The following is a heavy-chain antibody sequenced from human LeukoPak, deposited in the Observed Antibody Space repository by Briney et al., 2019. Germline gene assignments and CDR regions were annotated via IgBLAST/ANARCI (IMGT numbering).Heavy chain of an antibody. CDR1: GYSFTSYW. Sequence: GASLKIPCKASGYSFTSYWSCWRRQMPGRRLEWMGIIYPGGSDTRYSPCFQGQVTNSPDKSINTAYLQRSSLKASDTAMYYCASAPSIAAAGMGYFDYWGQGTLVTVSS. CDR3: ASAPSIAAAGMGYFDY. D-gene: IGHD6-13*01. J-gene: IGHJ4*02. CDR2: IYPGGSDT. V-gene: IGHV5-51*01.